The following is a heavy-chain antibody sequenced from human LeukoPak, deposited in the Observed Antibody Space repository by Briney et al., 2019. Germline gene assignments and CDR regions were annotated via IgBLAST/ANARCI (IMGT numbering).Heavy chain of an antibody. CDR3: ARDSRRAVAGTSVDY. CDR1: GGSISSGGYY. D-gene: IGHD6-19*01. J-gene: IGHJ4*02. V-gene: IGHV4-31*01. Sequence: SQTLSLTCTVSGGSISSGGYYWSWIRQHPGKGLEWIGYIYYSGSTYYNPSLKSQVTISVDTSKNQFSLKLSSVTAADTAVYYCARDSRRAVAGTSVDYWGQGTLVTVSS. CDR2: IYYSGST.